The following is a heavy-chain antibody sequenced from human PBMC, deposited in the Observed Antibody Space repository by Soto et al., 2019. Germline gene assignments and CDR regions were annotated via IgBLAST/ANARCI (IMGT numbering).Heavy chain of an antibody. D-gene: IGHD5-18*01. CDR3: ARVDTYDYYYAMDV. V-gene: IGHV3-53*02. J-gene: IGHJ6*02. Sequence: EVQLVETGGGLIQPGGSLSLSCAASGFTVTSNYMNWVRQAPGKGLEWVSIIYSSGTTYYADSVKGRFTISRDKSKNTLYLQMRKLIAEDTAIYYCARVDTYDYYYAMDVWGQGTTVTVSS. CDR2: IYSSGTT. CDR1: GFTVTSNY.